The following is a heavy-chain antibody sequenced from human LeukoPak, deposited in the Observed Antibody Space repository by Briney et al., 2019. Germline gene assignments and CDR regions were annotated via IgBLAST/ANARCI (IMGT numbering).Heavy chain of an antibody. V-gene: IGHV3-74*01. CDR2: IRFDGGDT. Sequence: GGSLRLSCAASGFTFNNYWMHWVRQAPGMGLVWVSSIRFDGGDTAYADSAKGRFTISRDNAKTSLYLQMDSLRAEDTAVYSCARWGLSYTIDYWGQGTLVTVSS. CDR3: ARWGLSYTIDY. D-gene: IGHD2-21*01. J-gene: IGHJ4*02. CDR1: GFTFNNYW.